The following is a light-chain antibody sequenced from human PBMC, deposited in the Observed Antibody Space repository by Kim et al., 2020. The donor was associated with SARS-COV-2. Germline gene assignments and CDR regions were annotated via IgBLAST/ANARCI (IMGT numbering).Light chain of an antibody. V-gene: IGKV1-33*01. CDR3: QHFNNLPIFT. CDR2: DAS. J-gene: IGKJ3*01. CDR1: QDISNS. Sequence: DIQMTQSPSSLSASVGDRVTITCQASQDISNSLNWYQQRPGKAPKLLIYDASNLETGVPSRFSGSGSGTDFTFTISSLQPEDFATYYCQHFNNLPIFTFGPGTKVDIK.